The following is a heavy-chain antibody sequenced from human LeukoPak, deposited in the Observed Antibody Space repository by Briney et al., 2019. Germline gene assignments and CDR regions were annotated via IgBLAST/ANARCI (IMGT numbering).Heavy chain of an antibody. CDR1: GYTFTGYY. Sequence: ASVKVSCKASGYTFTGYYMHWVRQAPVQGLEWMGWINPNNGGTNYAQKFQGRVTMTRDTSLSTAYMELSRLRSDDTAVYYCARQGSSWDFDYWGQGTLVTVSS. CDR3: ARQGSSWDFDY. D-gene: IGHD6-13*01. J-gene: IGHJ4*02. V-gene: IGHV1-2*02. CDR2: INPNNGGT.